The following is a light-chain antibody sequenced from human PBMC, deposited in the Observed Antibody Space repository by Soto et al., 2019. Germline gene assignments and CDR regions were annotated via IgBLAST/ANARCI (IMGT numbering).Light chain of an antibody. CDR1: SSDVGGYNY. J-gene: IGLJ1*01. V-gene: IGLV2-14*01. Sequence: QSALTQPASVSGSPGQSITIFCTGTSSDVGGYNYVSWYQQHPGKAPKLMIYDVSNRPSGVSNRFSGSKSGNTASLTISGLQAEDEADYYCSSYTSISTLYVFGTGTKLTVL. CDR3: SSYTSISTLYV. CDR2: DVS.